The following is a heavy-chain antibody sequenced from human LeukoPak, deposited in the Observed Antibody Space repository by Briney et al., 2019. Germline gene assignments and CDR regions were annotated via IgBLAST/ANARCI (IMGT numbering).Heavy chain of an antibody. CDR1: GFTFSSYG. V-gene: IGHV3-30*03. CDR3: TTRMVRGVIISDY. D-gene: IGHD3-10*01. Sequence: GGSLRLSCAASGFTFSSYGMHWVRQAPGKGLEWVAVISYDGSNKYYADSVKGRFTISRDNSKNTLYLQMNSLRAEDTAVYYCTTRMVRGVIISDYWGQGTLVTVSS. CDR2: ISYDGSNK. J-gene: IGHJ4*02.